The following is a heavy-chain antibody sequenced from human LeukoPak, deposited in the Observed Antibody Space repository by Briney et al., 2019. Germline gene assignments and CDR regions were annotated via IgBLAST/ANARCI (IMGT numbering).Heavy chain of an antibody. CDR1: GFTFRNYR. CDR3: ARESFPALDY. J-gene: IGHJ4*02. V-gene: IGHV3-21*01. Sequence: PGGSLRLSCAASGFTFRNYRMNWVRQAPGKGLEWVSSISSSSSYIYYADSVKGRFTISRDNAKNSLYLQMDSLRAEDTAVYYCARESFPALDYWGQGTLVTVSS. CDR2: ISSSSSYI.